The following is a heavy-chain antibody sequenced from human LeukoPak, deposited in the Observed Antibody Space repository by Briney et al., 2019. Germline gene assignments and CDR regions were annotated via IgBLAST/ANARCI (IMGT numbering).Heavy chain of an antibody. CDR1: GVSISSGGYY. J-gene: IGHJ4*02. D-gene: IGHD3-22*01. Sequence: SETLSLTCSVSGVSISSGGYYWSWIRQHPGRGLEWIGYIHYSGSTFNNPSLKSRVTISVDTSKNQFSLRLSSVTAADTAVYYCARDSSAYNNLDYWGQGTLITVSS. CDR2: IHYSGST. V-gene: IGHV4-31*03. CDR3: ARDSSAYNNLDY.